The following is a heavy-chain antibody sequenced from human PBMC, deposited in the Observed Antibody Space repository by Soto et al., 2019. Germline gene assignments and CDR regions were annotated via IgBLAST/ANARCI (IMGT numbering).Heavy chain of an antibody. Sequence: QVQLQESGTGLVKPSETLSLTCTVSGGSISSYYWRWIRQPPGKGLEWIGYIYYSGSTNYNPSLKSRVTISVDTSKNQFSLKLSSVTAADTAVYYCARGLAAADLWGQGTLVTVSS. CDR2: IYYSGST. CDR3: ARGLAAADL. CDR1: GGSISSYY. D-gene: IGHD6-13*01. J-gene: IGHJ4*02. V-gene: IGHV4-59*01.